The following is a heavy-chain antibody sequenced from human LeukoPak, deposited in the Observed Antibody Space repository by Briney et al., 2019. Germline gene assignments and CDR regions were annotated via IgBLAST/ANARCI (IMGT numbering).Heavy chain of an antibody. Sequence: GSLRLSCAASGFTFSSYWMNWARQAPGKGLEWVANIKQDGSEKYYVDSVKGRFTISRDNAKNSLYLQMNSLRAEDTAVYYCASHQYDFWSGYYSYYYYGMDVWGQGTTVTVSS. CDR3: ASHQYDFWSGYYSYYYYGMDV. J-gene: IGHJ6*02. V-gene: IGHV3-7*03. D-gene: IGHD3-3*01. CDR2: IKQDGSEK. CDR1: GFTFSSYW.